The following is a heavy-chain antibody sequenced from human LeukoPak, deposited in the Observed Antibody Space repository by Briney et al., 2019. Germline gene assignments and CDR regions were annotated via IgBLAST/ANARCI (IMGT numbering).Heavy chain of an antibody. D-gene: IGHD1-1*01. CDR2: INGGDNGDNT. V-gene: IGHV3-23*01. Sequence: GGSLRLSCAASGFTFSNYAMTWVRQAPGKGLQWVSTINGGDNGDNTYYADSVKGRFTVSRDNSKNTVYLQMNSLRVEDTAVYYCARDGIQLPDTLDYWGLGTLVTVSS. J-gene: IGHJ4*02. CDR3: ARDGIQLPDTLDY. CDR1: GFTFSNYA.